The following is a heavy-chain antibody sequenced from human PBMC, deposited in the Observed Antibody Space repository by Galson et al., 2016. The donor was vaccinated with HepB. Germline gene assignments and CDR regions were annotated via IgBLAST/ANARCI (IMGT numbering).Heavy chain of an antibody. CDR1: GFTFESAW. Sequence: SLRLSCAASGFTFESAWMNWVRQAPGKGLEWVANIRQDGNEKYHAEFVKGRFTISRDNAKNSLYLQMSGLRPEDTAVYYCARDSGYCSGGSCYGDAFDVWGQGAMVTVSS. CDR3: ARDSGYCSGGSCYGDAFDV. CDR2: IRQDGNEK. V-gene: IGHV3-7*01. D-gene: IGHD2-15*01. J-gene: IGHJ3*01.